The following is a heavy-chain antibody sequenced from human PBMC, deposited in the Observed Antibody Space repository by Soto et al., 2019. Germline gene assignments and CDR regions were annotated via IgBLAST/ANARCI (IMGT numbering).Heavy chain of an antibody. CDR3: ARDLCPLGSGSPCPTFGMDV. J-gene: IGHJ6*02. CDR1: GYTFTGHY. V-gene: IGHV1-2*02. D-gene: IGHD3-10*01. Sequence: QVQLVQSGAEGKPPGASVKVSCKASGYTFTGHYMHWVRQVSGRRLEFLGWLKPDNGGTYYAPKFQCRVTFTRDTSNTIAYMEMSGLHSDDTAVYFCARDLCPLGSGSPCPTFGMDVWGQGTTVAVTS. CDR2: LKPDNGGT.